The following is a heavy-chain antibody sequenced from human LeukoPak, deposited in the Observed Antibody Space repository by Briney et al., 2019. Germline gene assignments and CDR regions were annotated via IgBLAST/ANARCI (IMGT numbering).Heavy chain of an antibody. CDR3: ASSVGSTDY. J-gene: IGHJ4*02. Sequence: SETLSLTCAVYGESLSKYYWTWIRQSPGKGLEWIGEINHRGSTNLNPSLKSRVTLSVGTSKHQFSLKLTSMTAADAAVYYCASSVGSTDYWGRGTLVTVSS. V-gene: IGHV4-34*01. D-gene: IGHD1-26*01. CDR2: INHRGST. CDR1: GESLSKYY.